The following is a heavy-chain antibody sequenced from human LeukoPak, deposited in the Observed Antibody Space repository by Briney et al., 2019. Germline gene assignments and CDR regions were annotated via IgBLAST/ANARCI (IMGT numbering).Heavy chain of an antibody. V-gene: IGHV3-21*01. D-gene: IGHD3-10*01. Sequence: GGSLRLSCAASGFTFSSYSMNWVRQAPGKGLEWVSSISSSSSYIYYADSVKGRFTISRDNAKNSLYLQMNSLGAEDTAVYYCASMIYYYGSGSYDPLSQDFDYWGQGTLVTVSS. CDR3: ASMIYYYGSGSYDPLSQDFDY. CDR1: GFTFSSYS. CDR2: ISSSSSYI. J-gene: IGHJ4*02.